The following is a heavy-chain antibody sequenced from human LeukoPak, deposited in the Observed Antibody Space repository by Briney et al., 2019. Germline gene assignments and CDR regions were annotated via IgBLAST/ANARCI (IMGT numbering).Heavy chain of an antibody. V-gene: IGHV1-18*01. Sequence: ASVKVSCKASGYTFTSYGISWVRQAPGQGLEWMGWISAYNGNTNYAQKLQGRVTMTTDTSTSTAYMELSSLRSEDTAVYYCARVDSYGPVYYFDYWGQGTLVTVSS. D-gene: IGHD5-18*01. CDR3: ARVDSYGPVYYFDY. J-gene: IGHJ4*02. CDR2: ISAYNGNT. CDR1: GYTFTSYG.